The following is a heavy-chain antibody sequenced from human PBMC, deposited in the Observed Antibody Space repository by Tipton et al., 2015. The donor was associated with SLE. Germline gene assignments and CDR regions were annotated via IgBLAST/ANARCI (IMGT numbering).Heavy chain of an antibody. CDR2: IYTSGST. CDR3: AGQQLPSVRAFDI. Sequence: TLSLTCTVSGDSISGYYWSWIRQPAGKGLEWFGRIYTSGSTNYNPSLKSRVTMSVDTSKNQFSLKLSSVTAADTAVYYCAGQQLPSVRAFDIWGQGTMVTVSS. CDR1: GDSISGYY. D-gene: IGHD6-13*01. V-gene: IGHV4-4*07. J-gene: IGHJ3*02.